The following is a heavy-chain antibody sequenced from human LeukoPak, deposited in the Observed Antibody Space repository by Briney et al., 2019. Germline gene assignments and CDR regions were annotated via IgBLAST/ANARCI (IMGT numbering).Heavy chain of an antibody. CDR1: GFTFRSYA. D-gene: IGHD1-26*01. CDR3: ARAEGGSYVS. Sequence: GGSLRLSCAASGFTFRSYAMSWVRQAPGKGLEWVSAISGSGGSTYYADSVKGRFTISRDNAKNSLYLQMNSLRAEDTAVYYCARAEGGSYVSWGQGTLVTVSS. CDR2: ISGSGGST. J-gene: IGHJ5*02. V-gene: IGHV3-23*01.